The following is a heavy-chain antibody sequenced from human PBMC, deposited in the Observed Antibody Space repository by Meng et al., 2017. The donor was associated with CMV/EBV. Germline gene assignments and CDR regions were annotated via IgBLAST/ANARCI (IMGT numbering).Heavy chain of an antibody. CDR2: IYTSGST. J-gene: IGHJ4*02. Sequence: GGSNRGYYWSWSRRAAGKELEWIGRIYTSGSTNYDPSLKSRVTMSVDTSKNQFSLKLSSVTAADTAVYYCAREEITMVRGVLNYFDYWGQGTLVTVSS. D-gene: IGHD3-10*01. CDR3: AREEITMVRGVLNYFDY. CDR1: GGSNRGYY. V-gene: IGHV4-4*07.